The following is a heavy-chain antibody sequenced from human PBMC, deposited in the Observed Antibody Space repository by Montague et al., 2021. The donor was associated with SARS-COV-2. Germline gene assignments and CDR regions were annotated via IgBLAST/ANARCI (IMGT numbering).Heavy chain of an antibody. D-gene: IGHD1-26*01. CDR3: ARGRYGGAAY. CDR1: GRSFSGYY. Sequence: SETLSLTCAVCGRSFSGYYWCWICQPPGKGLEWIGEINLSGGTNYYSSLESRVTISADTSKKQFSLKFSSVSAADTAVYYCARGRYGGAAYWGQGTLVTVTS. CDR2: INLSGGT. V-gene: IGHV4-34*01. J-gene: IGHJ4*02.